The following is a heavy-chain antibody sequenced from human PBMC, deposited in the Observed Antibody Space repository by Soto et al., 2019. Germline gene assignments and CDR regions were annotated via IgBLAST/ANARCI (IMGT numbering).Heavy chain of an antibody. CDR3: AKDAEDSVNEPIPGDC. CDR2: ISSSGSNI. CDR1: GFTFSSDE. D-gene: IGHD1-1*01. J-gene: IGHJ4*02. V-gene: IGHV3-48*03. Sequence: GGSLRLSCAASGFTFSSDEMNWVRQAPGKGLEWVSSISSSGSNIYYADSVKGRFTISRDNAKNSLYLQMNRLRAEDTAVYYCAKDAEDSVNEPIPGDCWGQGTVVTVSS.